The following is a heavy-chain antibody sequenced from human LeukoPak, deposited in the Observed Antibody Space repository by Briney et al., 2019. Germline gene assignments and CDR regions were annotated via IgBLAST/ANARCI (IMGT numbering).Heavy chain of an antibody. V-gene: IGHV3-21*01. J-gene: IGHJ4*02. D-gene: IGHD3-10*01. CDR1: GFTFSSYS. CDR2: ISSSIIYI. CDR3: ARAGGSSWPFDY. Sequence: NAGGSLRLSCAASGFTFSSYSMNWVRQAPGKGLEWVSSISSSIIYIYYADSVKGRFTISRDNAKNSLYLQMNSLRAEDTAVYYCARAGGSSWPFDYWGQGTLVTVSS.